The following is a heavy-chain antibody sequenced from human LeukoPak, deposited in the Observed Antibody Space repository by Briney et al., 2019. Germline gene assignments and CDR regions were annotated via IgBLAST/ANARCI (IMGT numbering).Heavy chain of an antibody. J-gene: IGHJ4*02. D-gene: IGHD2-2*01. CDR3: AKGGYIVVVPAAPGDY. Sequence: QTGGSLRPSCAASGFTFTTYSMIWVRQAPGKGLEWVSAISGSGGSTYYADSVKGRFTISRDNSKNTLYLQMNSLRAEDTAVYYCAKGGYIVVVPAAPGDYWGQGTLVTVSS. CDR1: GFTFTTYS. V-gene: IGHV3-23*01. CDR2: ISGSGGST.